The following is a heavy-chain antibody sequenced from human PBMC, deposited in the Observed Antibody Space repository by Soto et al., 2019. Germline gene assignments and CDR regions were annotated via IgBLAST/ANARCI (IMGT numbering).Heavy chain of an antibody. J-gene: IGHJ6*02. CDR2: VIPILGTT. CDR3: ARHAGTYYLHDIDV. V-gene: IGHV1-69*12. D-gene: IGHD1-1*01. CDR1: GGTFSTYA. Sequence: QVQLVQSGAEVKKPGSSVKVSCKASGGTFSTYAISWVRQAPGQGLEWMGGVIPILGTTNNAQKFQGRVTITADASTGTASMQLSSLRPEDTAGYFCARHAGTYYLHDIDVWGHGTTVTVSS.